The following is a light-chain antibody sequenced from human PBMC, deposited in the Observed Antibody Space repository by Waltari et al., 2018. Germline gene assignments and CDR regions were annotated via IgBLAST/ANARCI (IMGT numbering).Light chain of an antibody. CDR3: QQYYDIPWT. CDR1: QSVLYSSNSQKY. J-gene: IGKJ1*01. V-gene: IGKV4-1*01. Sequence: DIVMTQSPDSLAGSLGERVTINCKSSQSVLYSSNSQKYLAWYPQNPGQPPKLLIYWASARESGVPDRFSGSESGTDFTLTISSLQAEDVAVYYCQQYYDIPWTFGQGTKVEIK. CDR2: WAS.